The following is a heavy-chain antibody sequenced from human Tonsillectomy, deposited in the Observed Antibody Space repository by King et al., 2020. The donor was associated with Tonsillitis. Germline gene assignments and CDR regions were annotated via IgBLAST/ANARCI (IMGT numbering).Heavy chain of an antibody. CDR3: AKASPSSWYYFDY. V-gene: IGHV3-43*01. Sequence: VQLVESGGVVVQPGGSLRLSCAASGFTFDDYTMHWVRQAPGKGLEWVSLISWDGGSTYYADSVKGRFTNSRDNSKNSLYLQMNSLRTEDTALYYCAKASPSSWYYFDYWGQGTLVTVSS. J-gene: IGHJ4*02. D-gene: IGHD6-13*01. CDR2: ISWDGGST. CDR1: GFTFDDYT.